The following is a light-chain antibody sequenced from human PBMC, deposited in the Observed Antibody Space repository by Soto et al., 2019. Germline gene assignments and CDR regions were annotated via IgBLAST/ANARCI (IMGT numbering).Light chain of an antibody. CDR2: DAS. Sequence: EIVLTQSPATLSLSPGERATLSCRASQSVSSYLAWYHQKPGQAPRLLIYDASNRATGIPARFSGSGSGTDFTLTISSLEPEYFTIYYCQQCSNWPITFGQGTRLEIK. CDR1: QSVSSY. CDR3: QQCSNWPIT. J-gene: IGKJ5*01. V-gene: IGKV3-11*01.